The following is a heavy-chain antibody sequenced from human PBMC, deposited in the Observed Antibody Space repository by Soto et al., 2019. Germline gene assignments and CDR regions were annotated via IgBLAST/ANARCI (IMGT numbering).Heavy chain of an antibody. D-gene: IGHD3-22*01. CDR2: INGDGSET. CDR3: AADSPHDGIVAGDY. V-gene: IGHV3-74*01. CDR1: GFTFTTHW. Sequence: GGSLRLSCAASGFTFTTHWMHWVRQVPEKGLAWVARINGDGSETTYADSVRGRLTIFRDNAKNILYLQLNNLRVEDTAVYYCAADSPHDGIVAGDYWGQGTLVTVSS. J-gene: IGHJ4*02.